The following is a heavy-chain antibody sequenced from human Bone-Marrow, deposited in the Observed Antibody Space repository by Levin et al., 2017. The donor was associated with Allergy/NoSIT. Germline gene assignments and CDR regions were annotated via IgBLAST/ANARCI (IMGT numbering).Heavy chain of an antibody. V-gene: IGHV4-4*02. CDR2: IYHDGGA. D-gene: IGHD3-3*01. CDR3: ASSALFGTLDS. CDR1: GASISSSNS. Sequence: SQTLSLTCAVSGASISSSNSWNWVRQPPGTGLEWIGEIYHDGGARYNVSLRSRATISVDTSKNTFSLKLTSVTAADTAVYYCASSALFGTLDSWGLGTLVTVSS. J-gene: IGHJ4*02.